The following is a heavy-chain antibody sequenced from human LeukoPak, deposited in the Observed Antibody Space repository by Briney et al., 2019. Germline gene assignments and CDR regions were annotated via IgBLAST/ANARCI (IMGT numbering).Heavy chain of an antibody. D-gene: IGHD2-2*01. V-gene: IGHV3-21*01. J-gene: IGHJ5*02. CDR3: AREATQLGWFDP. Sequence: GGSLRLSCAASGFTFSSYGMNWVRQAPGKGLEWVSSISSSSSCIYYADSVKGRFTISRDNAKNSLYLQMNSLRAEDTAVYYCAREATQLGWFDPWGQGTLVTVSS. CDR1: GFTFSSYG. CDR2: ISSSSSCI.